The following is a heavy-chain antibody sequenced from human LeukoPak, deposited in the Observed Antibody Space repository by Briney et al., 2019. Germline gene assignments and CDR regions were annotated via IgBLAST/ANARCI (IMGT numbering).Heavy chain of an antibody. CDR1: GFTFSSYW. V-gene: IGHV3-74*01. J-gene: IGHJ4*02. Sequence: GGSLRLSCAASGFTFSSYWMHWVRQAPGKGLVWVSRINTDGSSTSYADSAKGRFTISRDNAKNTLYLQMNTLRAEDTAVYYCARVSSSGWYAAYFDYWGQGTLVTVSS. CDR3: ARVSSSGWYAAYFDY. CDR2: INTDGSST. D-gene: IGHD6-19*01.